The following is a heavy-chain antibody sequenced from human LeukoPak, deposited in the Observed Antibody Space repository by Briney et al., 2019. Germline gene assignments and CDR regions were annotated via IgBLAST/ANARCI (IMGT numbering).Heavy chain of an antibody. CDR3: ARELDYGDYESLDY. V-gene: IGHV3-30*02. J-gene: IGHJ4*02. D-gene: IGHD4-17*01. CDR2: IRYDGSNK. Sequence: PGGSLRLSCAASGFTFSSYGMHWVRQAPGKGLEWVAFIRYDGSNKYYADSVKGRFTISRDNSKNTLYLQMNSLRAEDTAVYYCARELDYGDYESLDYWGQGTLVTVSS. CDR1: GFTFSSYG.